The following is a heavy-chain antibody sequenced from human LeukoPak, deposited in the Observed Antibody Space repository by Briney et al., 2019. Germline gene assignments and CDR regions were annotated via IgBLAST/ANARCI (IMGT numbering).Heavy chain of an antibody. CDR1: GGSISSSSYY. D-gene: IGHD3-10*01. J-gene: IGHJ5*02. CDR3: ARWHSSGGIDP. V-gene: IGHV4-39*01. Sequence: PSETLSPTCTVSGGSISSSSYYWGWIRQPPGKGLEWIGSIYYSGSTYYNPSLKSRVTISVDTSKNQFSLKLRSVTAADTAVYYCARWHSSGGIDPWGQGTLVTVSS. CDR2: IYYSGST.